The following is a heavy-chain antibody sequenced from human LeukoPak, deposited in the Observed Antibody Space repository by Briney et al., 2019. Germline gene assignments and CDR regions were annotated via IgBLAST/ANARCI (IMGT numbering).Heavy chain of an antibody. J-gene: IGHJ4*02. CDR3: ARVGGWNWGAYYFDY. V-gene: IGHV3-66*01. CDR1: GFAVSSSY. CDR2: IHSGGTT. D-gene: IGHD7-27*01. Sequence: GGSLRLSCAASGFAVSSSYMSWVRRAPGKGLEWVSVIHSGGTTYSADSVKDRFTISRDNSKNTLYLQMNSLRAEDTAVYYCARVGGWNWGAYYFDYWGQGTLVTVSS.